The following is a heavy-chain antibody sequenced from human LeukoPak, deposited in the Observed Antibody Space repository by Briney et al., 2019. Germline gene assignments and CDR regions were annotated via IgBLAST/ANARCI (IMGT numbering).Heavy chain of an antibody. J-gene: IGHJ4*02. CDR3: AKEGNYDFWSGYPDY. CDR2: IRSSGGNT. CDR1: GFTFSSYD. D-gene: IGHD3-3*01. V-gene: IGHV3-23*01. Sequence: GGSLRLSCAASGFTFSSYDMSWVRQAPGKGLEWVSVIRSSGGNTYYADSVKGRFTISRDNSKNTLYLQMNSLRAEDTAVYYCAKEGNYDFWSGYPDYWGQGTLVTVSS.